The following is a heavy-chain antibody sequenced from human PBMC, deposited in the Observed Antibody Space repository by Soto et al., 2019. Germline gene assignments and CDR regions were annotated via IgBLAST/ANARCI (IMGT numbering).Heavy chain of an antibody. CDR1: GFTFSDYY. Sequence: QVQLVESGGGLVKPGGSLRLSCAASGFTFSDYYMSWIRQAPGKGLEWVSYISSSSSYTNYADSVKGRFTISRDNAKNSLYLQMNSLRAEDTAVYYCARRSFHYYGMDVWGQGTTVTVSS. J-gene: IGHJ6*02. CDR3: ARRSFHYYGMDV. CDR2: ISSSSSYT. V-gene: IGHV3-11*05.